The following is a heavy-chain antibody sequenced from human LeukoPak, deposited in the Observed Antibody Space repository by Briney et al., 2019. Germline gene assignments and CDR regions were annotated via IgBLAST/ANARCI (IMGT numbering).Heavy chain of an antibody. V-gene: IGHV4-30-4*01. J-gene: IGHJ5*02. Sequence: SETLSLTCTVSGGSFSSSDYYCSWIRQPPGKGLEWIGYIHYSGSTFYNPSLKSRVTISVDTSKNQFSLKLSSVTAADTAVYYCARVVVAATDWFDPWGLGTLVTVSS. CDR1: GGSFSSSDYY. CDR2: IHYSGST. D-gene: IGHD2-15*01. CDR3: ARVVVAATDWFDP.